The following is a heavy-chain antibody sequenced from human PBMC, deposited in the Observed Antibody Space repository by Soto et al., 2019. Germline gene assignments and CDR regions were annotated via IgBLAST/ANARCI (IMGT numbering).Heavy chain of an antibody. D-gene: IGHD6-19*01. CDR1: GGSFRGYY. CDR3: ARTRYKGWLVRNYYYYGMDV. J-gene: IGHJ6*01. CDR2: INHSGST. Sequence: SETLSLTCAVYGGSFRGYYCNWIRQPPEKGLEWIGEINHSGSTNYNPSLKSRVTISVDASKNQFSLKLSSVTAADTAVYYCARTRYKGWLVRNYYYYGMDVWGQGTTVT. V-gene: IGHV4-34*01.